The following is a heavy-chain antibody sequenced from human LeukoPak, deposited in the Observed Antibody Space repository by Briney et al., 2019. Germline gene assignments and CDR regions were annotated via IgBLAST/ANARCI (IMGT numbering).Heavy chain of an antibody. CDR3: ARYYYDSSGYWNFDY. V-gene: IGHV4-39*01. CDR2: MYYIGST. CDR1: GGSISSSSYY. D-gene: IGHD3-22*01. Sequence: SETLSLTCTVSGGSISSSSYYWGWIRQPPGKGLEWIGSMYYIGSTYYNPSLKSRVTISVDTSKNQFSLKLSSVTAADTAVYYCARYYYDSSGYWNFDYWGQGTLVTVSS. J-gene: IGHJ4*02.